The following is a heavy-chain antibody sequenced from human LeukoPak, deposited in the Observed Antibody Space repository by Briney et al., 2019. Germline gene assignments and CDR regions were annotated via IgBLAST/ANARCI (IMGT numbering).Heavy chain of an antibody. CDR3: AREGGPYRPLDY. J-gene: IGHJ4*02. CDR2: VNLQGST. CDR1: GGSITSTNY. V-gene: IGHV4-4*02. Sequence: PSETLSLTCGVSGGSITSTNYWTWVRQPPGKGLEWIGEVNLQGSTNYNPSLMGRVAISVDMSENHISLHLTSVTAADTAVYYCAREGGPYRPLDYSGQGTLATVSS.